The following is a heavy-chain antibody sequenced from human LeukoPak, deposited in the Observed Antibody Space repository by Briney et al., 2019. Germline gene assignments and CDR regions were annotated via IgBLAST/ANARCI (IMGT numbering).Heavy chain of an antibody. CDR3: ATAPIAAAADYYYMDV. Sequence: GASVKVSCKVSGYTLTELSMHWVRQAPGKGLEWMGRFDPEDGETIYAQKFQGRVTMTEDTSTDTAYMELSSLRSGDTAVYYCATAPIAAAADYYYMDVWGKGTTVTISS. D-gene: IGHD6-13*01. CDR2: FDPEDGET. V-gene: IGHV1-24*01. CDR1: GYTLTELS. J-gene: IGHJ6*03.